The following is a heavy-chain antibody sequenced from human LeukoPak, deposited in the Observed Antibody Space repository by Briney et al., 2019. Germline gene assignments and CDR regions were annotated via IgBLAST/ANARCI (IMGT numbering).Heavy chain of an antibody. D-gene: IGHD3-10*01. Sequence: ASVKVSCKASGYTFTGHYMYWVRQAPGQGLEWMGWINPNSGGTNYAQKFQGRVTMTRDTSISAAYMELSRLRSDDTAVYYCARAMVRGVNYFDYWGQGTLVTVSS. J-gene: IGHJ4*02. CDR2: INPNSGGT. CDR3: ARAMVRGVNYFDY. CDR1: GYTFTGHY. V-gene: IGHV1-2*02.